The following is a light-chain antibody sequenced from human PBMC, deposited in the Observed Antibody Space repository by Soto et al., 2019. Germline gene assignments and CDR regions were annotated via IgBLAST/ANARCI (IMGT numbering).Light chain of an antibody. CDR3: QQYSDSPPT. V-gene: IGKV3-20*01. CDR1: QRVSSRY. CDR2: GAS. J-gene: IGKJ1*01. Sequence: IVLTQSPGTLSLSPGDGATLSCRASQRVSSRYLAWYQQKPGQAPRLLIYGASDRTTGTPDRFSGSGSGTDFTLTIGRLEPEDFAMYYCQQYSDSPPTFGQGTKVEIK.